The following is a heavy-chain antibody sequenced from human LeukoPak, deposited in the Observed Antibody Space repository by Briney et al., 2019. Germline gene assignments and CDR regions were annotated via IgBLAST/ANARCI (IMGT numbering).Heavy chain of an antibody. V-gene: IGHV4-59*08. CDR3: ARGLYGDYGDY. D-gene: IGHD4-17*01. CDR2: IYYSGST. CDR1: GGSISSYY. Sequence: SETLSLTXTVSGGSISSYYWSWIRQPPGKGLEWIGYIYYSGSTNYNPSLKSRVTISVDTSKNQFSLKLSSVTAADTAVYYCARGLYGDYGDYWGQGTLVTVSS. J-gene: IGHJ4*02.